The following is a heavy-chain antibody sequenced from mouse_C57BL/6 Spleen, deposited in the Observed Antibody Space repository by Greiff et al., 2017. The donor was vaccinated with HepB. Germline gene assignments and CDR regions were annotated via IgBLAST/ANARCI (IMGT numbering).Heavy chain of an antibody. V-gene: IGHV1-55*01. Sequence: VQLQQSGAELVKPGASVKMSCKASGYTFTSYWITWVKQRPGQGLEWIGDIYPGSGSTNYNEKFKSKATLTVDTSSSTAYMQLSSLTSEDSAVYYCARSSLVRYAMDYWGQGTSVTVSS. CDR1: GYTFTSYW. D-gene: IGHD4-1*01. CDR2: IYPGSGST. J-gene: IGHJ4*01. CDR3: ARSSLVRYAMDY.